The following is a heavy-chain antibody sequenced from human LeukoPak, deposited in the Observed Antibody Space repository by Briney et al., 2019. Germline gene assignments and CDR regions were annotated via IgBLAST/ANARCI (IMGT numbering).Heavy chain of an antibody. J-gene: IGHJ4*02. V-gene: IGHV3-48*03. CDR2: ISGSAATI. CDR1: GFTFSSYE. CDR3: ARAGLDY. D-gene: IGHD6-19*01. Sequence: GGSLRLSCAASGFTFSSYEMNWVRQAPGKGLEWLSHISGSAATIYYADSVKGRFIISRDNAKNSLYLQMDSLRAEDTAIYYCARAGLDYWGQGTLVTVSS.